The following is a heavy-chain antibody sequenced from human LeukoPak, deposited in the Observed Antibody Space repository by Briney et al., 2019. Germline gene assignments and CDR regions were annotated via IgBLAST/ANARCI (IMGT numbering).Heavy chain of an antibody. CDR3: AVAGARYSDTGGLYAFDF. D-gene: IGHD2-8*02. J-gene: IGHJ3*01. CDR1: GASPSGASYF. Sequence: PSETLSLTCTVSGASPSGASYFWGWIRQPPGKGLEWIGTIYYSGRPYFNPSLNSRVTISVDASKNQFSLKLNSVTAADTAVYYCAVAGARYSDTGGLYAFDFWGRGTMVTVSS. V-gene: IGHV4-39*01. CDR2: IYYSGRP.